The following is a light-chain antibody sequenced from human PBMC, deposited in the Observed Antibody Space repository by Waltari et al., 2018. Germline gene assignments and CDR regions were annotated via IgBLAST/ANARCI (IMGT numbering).Light chain of an antibody. CDR2: DAS. V-gene: IGKV1-12*01. Sequence: DIQMTQSPSSVSASVVDSVTITCRASQDISRWLGWYQQKPGKAPKFLIYDASTLQSGVPSRFSGSGSGREFTLTISSLQPEDFSTYYCQQGNDFPLTFGGGTKMEMK. CDR1: QDISRW. J-gene: IGKJ4*01. CDR3: QQGNDFPLT.